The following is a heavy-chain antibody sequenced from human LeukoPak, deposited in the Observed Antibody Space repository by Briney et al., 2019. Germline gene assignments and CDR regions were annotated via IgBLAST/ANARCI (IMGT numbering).Heavy chain of an antibody. CDR1: GFIFTDYW. CDR2: ISGDGRAT. V-gene: IGHV3-74*01. CDR3: AKGRQPDYYDSSGSNWFDP. J-gene: IGHJ5*02. D-gene: IGHD3-22*01. Sequence: GGSLRLSCAASGFIFTDYWMHWVRQGPGKELMWVARISGDGRATTYADSVKGRFTISRDNSKNTLYLQMNSLRAEDTAVYYCAKGRQPDYYDSSGSNWFDPWGQGTLVTVSS.